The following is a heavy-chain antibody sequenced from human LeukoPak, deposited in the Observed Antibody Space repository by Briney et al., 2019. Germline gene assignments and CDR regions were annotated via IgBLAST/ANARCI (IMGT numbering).Heavy chain of an antibody. Sequence: ASVKVSCKASGYTFTGYYMHWVRQAPGQGLEWMGWINSNSGGTHYAQRFQGRVTMTRDTSIGTVYMELARLTADDTAIFYCTRVGAGGWYADYWGHGTLLTVSS. D-gene: IGHD6-19*01. CDR1: GYTFTGYY. J-gene: IGHJ4*01. CDR3: TRVGAGGWYADY. CDR2: INSNSGGT. V-gene: IGHV1-2*02.